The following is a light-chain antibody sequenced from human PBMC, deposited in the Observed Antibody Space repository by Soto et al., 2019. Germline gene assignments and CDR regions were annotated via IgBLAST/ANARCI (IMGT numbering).Light chain of an antibody. CDR3: SSYTSSFLVV. CDR2: DVS. Sequence: QSALTQPASVSGSPGQSITISCTGTSSDVGGYNYVSWYQQHPGKAPKLMIYDVSNRPSGVSNRFSGSKSGNTASLTISGLQAEDDADYYCSSYTSSFLVVFGGGTKLTVL. J-gene: IGLJ2*01. CDR1: SSDVGGYNY. V-gene: IGLV2-14*01.